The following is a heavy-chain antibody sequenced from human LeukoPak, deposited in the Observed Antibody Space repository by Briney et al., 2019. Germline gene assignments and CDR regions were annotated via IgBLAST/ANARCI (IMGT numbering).Heavy chain of an antibody. Sequence: SVKVSCKASGGTFSSYTVSWVRQAPGQGLEWMGRIIPILGIANYAQKFQGRVTITADKSTSTAYMELSSLRSEDTAVYYCARDMGGDSTRFAFDIWGQGTMVTVSS. CDR1: GGTFSSYT. CDR3: ARDMGGDSTRFAFDI. D-gene: IGHD4-17*01. CDR2: IIPILGIA. J-gene: IGHJ3*02. V-gene: IGHV1-69*04.